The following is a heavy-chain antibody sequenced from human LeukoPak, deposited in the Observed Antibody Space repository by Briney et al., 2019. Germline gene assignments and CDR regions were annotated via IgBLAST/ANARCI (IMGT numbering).Heavy chain of an antibody. V-gene: IGHV1-2*06. D-gene: IGHD3-22*01. Sequence: RASVKVSCKASGYTFTGYYMHWVRQAPGQGREWMGRINPNSGGANYAQKFQGRVTMTRDTSISTAYMELSRLRSDDTAVYYCARGDSSGYYPFDYWGQGTLVTVSS. CDR1: GYTFTGYY. J-gene: IGHJ4*02. CDR2: INPNSGGA. CDR3: ARGDSSGYYPFDY.